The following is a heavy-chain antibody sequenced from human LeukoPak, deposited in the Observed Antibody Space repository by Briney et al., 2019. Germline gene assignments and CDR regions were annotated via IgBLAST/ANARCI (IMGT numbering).Heavy chain of an antibody. CDR1: GFTFDDYG. J-gene: IGHJ6*03. Sequence: TGGSLRLSCAASGFTFDDYGMSWVRQAPGKGLEWVSGINWNGGSTGYADSVKGRFTISRDNAKNSLYLQMNSLRAEDTALYYCARSGITIFGVVIMRDYYYYYMDVWGKGTTVTVSS. V-gene: IGHV3-20*04. D-gene: IGHD3-3*01. CDR3: ARSGITIFGVVIMRDYYYYYMDV. CDR2: INWNGGST.